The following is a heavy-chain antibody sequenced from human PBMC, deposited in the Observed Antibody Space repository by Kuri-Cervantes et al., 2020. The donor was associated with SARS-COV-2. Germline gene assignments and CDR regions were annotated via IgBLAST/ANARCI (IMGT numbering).Heavy chain of an antibody. CDR3: ARGDGRAARLVY. Sequence: GSLRLSCAVYGGSFSGYYWSWIRQPPGKGLEWIGEINHSGSTNCNPSLKSRVTISVDTSKNQFPLKLSSVTAADTAVYYCARGDGRAARLVYWGQGTLVTVSS. CDR1: GGSFSGYY. J-gene: IGHJ4*02. CDR2: INHSGST. D-gene: IGHD6-6*01. V-gene: IGHV4-34*01.